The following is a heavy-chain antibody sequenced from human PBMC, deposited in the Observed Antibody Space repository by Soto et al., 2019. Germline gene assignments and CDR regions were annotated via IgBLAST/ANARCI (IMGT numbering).Heavy chain of an antibody. Sequence: SSETLSLTCTVSGGSINSYYWSLIRQPPGKGLEWIGYIYHSGSTDYNPSLKSRVTISVDTSKNQFSLKLSSVTAADTAVYYCARGVDRQWDDYWGQGARVTVSS. CDR1: GGSINSYY. CDR2: IYHSGST. CDR3: ARGVDRQWDDY. J-gene: IGHJ4*02. D-gene: IGHD1-26*01. V-gene: IGHV4-59*01.